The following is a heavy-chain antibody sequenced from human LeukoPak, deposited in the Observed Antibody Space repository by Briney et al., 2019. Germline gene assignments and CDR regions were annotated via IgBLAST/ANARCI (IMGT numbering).Heavy chain of an antibody. CDR3: ARRYCSGGSCSLDC. V-gene: IGHV4-59*08. CDR1: GGSISSYY. Sequence: SETLSLTCTVSGGSISSYYWSWIRQPPGKGLEWIGYIYYSGSTNYNPPLKSRVTISVDTSKNQFSLKLSSVTAADTAVYYCARRYCSGGSCSLDCWGQGTLVTVSS. D-gene: IGHD2-15*01. J-gene: IGHJ4*02. CDR2: IYYSGST.